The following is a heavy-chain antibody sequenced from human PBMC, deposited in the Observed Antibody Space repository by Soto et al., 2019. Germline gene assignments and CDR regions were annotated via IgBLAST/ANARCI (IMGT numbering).Heavy chain of an antibody. D-gene: IGHD3-22*01. CDR3: ARDVGYYDSDGYFDY. CDR2: ISSSGSII. V-gene: IGHV3-11*01. CDR1: GFTFSDYY. J-gene: IGHJ4*02. Sequence: PGWSLRLSCAASGFTFSDYYMSWIRQAPGKGLEWVSYISSSGSIIYYADSVKGRFTISRDNAKNSLYLQMNSLRAEDTAVYYCARDVGYYDSDGYFDYWGQGTLVTVSS.